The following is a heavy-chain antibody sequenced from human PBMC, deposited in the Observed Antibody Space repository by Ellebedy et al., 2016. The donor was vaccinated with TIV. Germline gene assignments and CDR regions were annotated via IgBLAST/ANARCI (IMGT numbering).Heavy chain of an antibody. Sequence: SVKVSXXASGCTFSNFAISWVRQAPGHGFEWMGGITRMSETPSYAQKSRGRVTITADESTNTAYMEVASLRSDDTAVYYCARETYNNWPLTYWGQGTLVTVSS. CDR2: ITRMSETP. CDR3: ARETYNNWPLTY. CDR1: GCTFSNFA. D-gene: IGHD5-24*01. J-gene: IGHJ4*02. V-gene: IGHV1-69*13.